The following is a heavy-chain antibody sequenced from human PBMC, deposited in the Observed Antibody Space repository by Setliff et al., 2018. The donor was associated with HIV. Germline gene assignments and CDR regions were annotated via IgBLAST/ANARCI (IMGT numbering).Heavy chain of an antibody. J-gene: IGHJ3*01. CDR3: ARGLPADCYAFDL. CDR2: INVHNGDT. V-gene: IGHV1-18*01. D-gene: IGHD2-21*01. Sequence: ASVKVSCKASGYRFSSYGITWVRHAPGQGLEWMGWINVHNGDTKFAQRFQDRLTMTTDTSTTTAYMDLRSLRSDDTAVYYCARGLPADCYAFDLWGQGTMVTVSS. CDR1: GYRFSSYG.